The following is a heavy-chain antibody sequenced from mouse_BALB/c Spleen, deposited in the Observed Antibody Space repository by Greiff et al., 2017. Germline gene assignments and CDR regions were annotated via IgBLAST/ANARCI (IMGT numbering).Heavy chain of an antibody. D-gene: IGHD1-1*01. Sequence: VQLQQSGPGLVAPSQSLSITCTVSGFSLTSYGVHWVRQPPGKGLEWLGVVWAGGSTNYNSALMSRLSISKDNSKSQVFLKMNSLQTDDTAMYYCARGPLRFYAMDYWGQGTSVTVSS. V-gene: IGHV2-9*02. CDR1: GFSLTSYG. CDR2: VWAGGST. CDR3: ARGPLRFYAMDY. J-gene: IGHJ4*01.